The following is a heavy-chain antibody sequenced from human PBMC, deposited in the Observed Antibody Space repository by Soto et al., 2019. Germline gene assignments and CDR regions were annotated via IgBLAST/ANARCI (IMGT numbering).Heavy chain of an antibody. Sequence: QVQPVQSGAEVKKPGASVKVSCKASGYTCTSYDINWVRQATGQGLEWMGWMNHNSGNSGYAQKFQGRVTLTRNISISTAYMELTSLRFEDTAVYYCARGPGDHDGSGSSWFDPWGQGTLVIVSS. CDR1: GYTCTSYD. CDR3: ARGPGDHDGSGSSWFDP. V-gene: IGHV1-8*01. J-gene: IGHJ5*02. CDR2: MNHNSGNS. D-gene: IGHD3-22*01.